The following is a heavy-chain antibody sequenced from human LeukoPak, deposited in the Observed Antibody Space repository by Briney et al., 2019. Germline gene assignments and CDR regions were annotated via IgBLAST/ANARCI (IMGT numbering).Heavy chain of an antibody. Sequence: GGSLRLSCAASGFTFSSYEMNWVRQAPGKGLEWVSYISSSGSTIYYADSVKGRFTISRDNAKNSLYLQMDSLRAEDTAVHYCAREGSSGWSVPYYFDYWGQGTLLTVSS. CDR1: GFTFSSYE. J-gene: IGHJ4*02. V-gene: IGHV3-48*03. CDR2: ISSSGSTI. D-gene: IGHD6-19*01. CDR3: AREGSSGWSVPYYFDY.